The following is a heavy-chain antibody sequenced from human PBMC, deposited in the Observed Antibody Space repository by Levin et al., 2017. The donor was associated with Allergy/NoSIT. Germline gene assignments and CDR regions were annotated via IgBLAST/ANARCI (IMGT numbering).Heavy chain of an antibody. D-gene: IGHD5-18*01. CDR3: ARVDRGYSYELNY. CDR1: GGTFSSYT. Sequence: GGSLRLSCKASGGTFSSYTISWVRQAPGQGLEWMGRIIPILGIANYAQKFQGRVTITADKSTSTAYMELSSLRSEDTAVYYCARVDRGYSYELNYWGQGTLVTVSS. CDR2: IIPILGIA. J-gene: IGHJ4*02. V-gene: IGHV1-69*02.